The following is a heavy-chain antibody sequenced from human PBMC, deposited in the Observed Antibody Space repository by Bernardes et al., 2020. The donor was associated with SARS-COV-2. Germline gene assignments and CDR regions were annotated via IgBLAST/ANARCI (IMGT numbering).Heavy chain of an antibody. D-gene: IGHD3-22*01. CDR1: GLTVSRNY. CDR2: IYIGGST. V-gene: IGHV3-66*02. CDR3: ARGPSLFHYDDDRNRPGYFDL. J-gene: IGHJ2*01. Sequence: GGSLRLSCATSGLTVSRNYMGWVRQAPGKGLEWVSVIYIGGSTYYTDSVKGRFTISRDNSKNTLYLQMDSLRPEDTAVYYCARGPSLFHYDDDRNRPGYFDLWGRGTLVTVSS.